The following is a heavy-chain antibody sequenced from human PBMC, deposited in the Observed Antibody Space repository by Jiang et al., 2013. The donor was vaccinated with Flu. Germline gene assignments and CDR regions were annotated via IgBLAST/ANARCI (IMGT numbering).Heavy chain of an antibody. CDR2: IHNSGTT. J-gene: IGHJ6*02. V-gene: IGHV4-59*08. D-gene: IGHD2-21*02. CDR1: GGSISNYY. CDR3: ARSYCGGDCYSMFGYSYYGMDV. Sequence: GSGLVKPSETLSLTCTVSGGSISNYYWSWIRQPPGKGLEWIGYIHNSGTTNYNPSLKSRVTISIDTSTNQFSLKLISVTAPDTAVYYCARSYCGGDCYSMFGYSYYGMDVWGQGTTVTVSS.